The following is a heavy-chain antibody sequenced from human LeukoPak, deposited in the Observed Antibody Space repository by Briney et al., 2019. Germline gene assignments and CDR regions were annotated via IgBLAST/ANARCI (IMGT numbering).Heavy chain of an antibody. J-gene: IGHJ4*02. Sequence: SETLSLTCAVYGGSFSGYYWSWIRQPPGKGLEWIGEINHSGSTNYNPSLKSRVTISVDTSKNQFSLKLSSVTAADTAVYYCARGRGESDYGDFGFDYWGQGTLVTVSS. CDR2: INHSGST. CDR3: ARGRGESDYGDFGFDY. D-gene: IGHD4-17*01. CDR1: GGSFSGYY. V-gene: IGHV4-34*01.